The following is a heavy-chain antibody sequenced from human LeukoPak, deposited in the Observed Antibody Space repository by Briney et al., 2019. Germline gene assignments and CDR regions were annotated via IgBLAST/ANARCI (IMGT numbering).Heavy chain of an antibody. V-gene: IGHV3-48*04. CDR2: ISSSGSTI. Sequence: GGSLRLSCAASGFTFSRDSMNWVRQAPGKGLEWVSYISSSGSTIYYADSVKGRFTISRDNAKNSLYLQMNSLRAEDTAVYYCARDRTAADYWGQGTLVTVSS. CDR3: ARDRTAADY. D-gene: IGHD6-13*01. J-gene: IGHJ4*02. CDR1: GFTFSRDS.